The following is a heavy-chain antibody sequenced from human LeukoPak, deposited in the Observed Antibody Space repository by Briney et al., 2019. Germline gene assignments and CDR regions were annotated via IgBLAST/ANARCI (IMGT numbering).Heavy chain of an antibody. CDR1: SESFSGYF. CDR2: INYSGST. CDR3: ARSGTYQHSSSYDY. V-gene: IGHV4-34*01. D-gene: IGHD6-13*01. J-gene: IGHJ4*02. Sequence: SETLSLTCAIYSESFSGYFWSWIRQPPGKGLEWIGEINYSGSTNYNPSLKSRVNILIDPSKKQFSLKLSSVSAADTAVYYCARSGTYQHSSSYDYWGQGTLVTVSS.